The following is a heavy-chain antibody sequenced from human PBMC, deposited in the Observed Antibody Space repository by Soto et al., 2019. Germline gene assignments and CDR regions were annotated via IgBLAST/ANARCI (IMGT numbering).Heavy chain of an antibody. V-gene: IGHV3-48*02. Sequence: PGGSLRLSCVASGFTFSSYGMNWVRQGPGKGLEWLSSISKSGTTTYYADSVKGRFTISRDNAKNSLYLQMNSLRDEDMAVYYCARKSVSHYYDSSKSPGYFDYWGQGTLVTVS. J-gene: IGHJ4*02. CDR1: GFTFSSYG. CDR3: ARKSVSHYYDSSKSPGYFDY. D-gene: IGHD3-22*01. CDR2: ISKSGTTT.